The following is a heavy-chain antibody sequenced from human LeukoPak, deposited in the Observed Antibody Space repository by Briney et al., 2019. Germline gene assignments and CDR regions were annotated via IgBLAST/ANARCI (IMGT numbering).Heavy chain of an antibody. D-gene: IGHD5-18*01. J-gene: IGHJ4*02. CDR2: IKPLGGDT. Sequence: ASVKVSCKXFGYTFTTYFIHWVRQAPRQGLEWMGMIKPLGGDTTYAQKFQGRVTMTRDTSTSTVHMELRSLISEDTAVYFCARGPNYSYGLLDYWGQGTQVTVTS. CDR1: GYTFTTYF. CDR3: ARGPNYSYGLLDY. V-gene: IGHV1-46*03.